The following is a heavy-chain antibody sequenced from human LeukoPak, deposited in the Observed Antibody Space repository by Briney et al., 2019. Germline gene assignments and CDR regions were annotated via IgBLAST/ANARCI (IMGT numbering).Heavy chain of an antibody. CDR1: GYTFTSYG. D-gene: IGHD6-6*01. J-gene: IGHJ4*02. CDR2: ISAYNGNT. Sequence: ASVKVPCKASGYTFTSYGISWVRQAPGQGLEWMGWISAYNGNTNYAQKLQGRVTMTTDTSTSTAYMELRSLRSDDTAVYYCAIAARRPGRLDYWGQGTLVTVSS. CDR3: AIAARRPGRLDY. V-gene: IGHV1-18*01.